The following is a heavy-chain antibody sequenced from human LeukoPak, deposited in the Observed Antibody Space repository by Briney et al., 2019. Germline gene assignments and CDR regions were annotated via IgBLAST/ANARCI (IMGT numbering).Heavy chain of an antibody. V-gene: IGHV4-59*08. CDR3: AGHHYYYDSSGYREGYFDY. D-gene: IGHD3-22*01. J-gene: IGHJ4*02. Sequence: KSSETLSLTCTVSGGSISSYYWSWIRQPPGKGLEWIGYIYYSGSTNYNPSLKSRVTISVDTSKNQFSLKLSSVTAADTAVYYCAGHHYYYDSSGYREGYFDYWGQGTLVTVSS. CDR1: GGSISSYY. CDR2: IYYSGST.